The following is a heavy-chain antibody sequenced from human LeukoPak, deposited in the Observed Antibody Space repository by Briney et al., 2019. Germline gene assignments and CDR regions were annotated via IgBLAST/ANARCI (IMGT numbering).Heavy chain of an antibody. CDR2: ISSSSSYI. CDR3: AKDQQLEPFHY. J-gene: IGHJ4*02. Sequence: KTGGSLRLSCAASGFTFSSYSMNWVRQAPGKGLEWVSSISSSSSYIYYADSVKGRFTISRDNAKNSLYLQMNSLRAEDTAMYYCAKDQQLEPFHYWGQGTLVTASS. V-gene: IGHV3-21*01. D-gene: IGHD1-1*01. CDR1: GFTFSSYS.